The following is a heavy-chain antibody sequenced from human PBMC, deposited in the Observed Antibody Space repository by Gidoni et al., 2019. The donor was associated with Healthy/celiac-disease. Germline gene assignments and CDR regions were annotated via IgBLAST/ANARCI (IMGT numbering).Heavy chain of an antibody. CDR1: GGSVSSGSYY. Sequence: QVQLQESGPGLVKPSETLSLTCTVSGGSVSSGSYYWSWIRQPPGKGLEWIGYIYYSGSTNYNPSLKSRVTISVDTSKNQFSLKLSSVTAADTAVYYCARDYVDTAMVTRWFDPWGQGTLVTVSS. CDR2: IYYSGST. CDR3: ARDYVDTAMVTRWFDP. D-gene: IGHD5-18*01. V-gene: IGHV4-61*01. J-gene: IGHJ5*02.